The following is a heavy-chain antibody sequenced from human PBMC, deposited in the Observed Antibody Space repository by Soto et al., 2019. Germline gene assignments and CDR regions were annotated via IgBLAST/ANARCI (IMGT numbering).Heavy chain of an antibody. CDR1: GGSITSSY. Sequence: SETLSLTCTGSGGSITSSYWSWIRRPPGKGLEWIAYIYDTGISGYTPSTSYNPSLKGRVTMSVDTSKSQFSLKLTSVTAADTAVYYCARGEDAFFYYGLDVWGQGITVTVSS. CDR3: ARGEDAFFYYGLDV. V-gene: IGHV4-59*01. CDR2: IYDTGISGYTPST. J-gene: IGHJ6*02.